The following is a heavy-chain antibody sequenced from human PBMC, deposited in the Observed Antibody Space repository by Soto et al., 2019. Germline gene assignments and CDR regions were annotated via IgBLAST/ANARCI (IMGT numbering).Heavy chain of an antibody. D-gene: IGHD4-4*01. CDR3: AGSVNYQFDY. Sequence: QVQLVQSGAEVKKPGASVKVSCKASGYTFTSYAMHWVRQAPGQRLEWMGWINAGNGNTKYSQKLQGRVTITRDTSESTAYMELSSLRSEDTAVYYCAGSVNYQFDYWGQGTLVTVSS. CDR1: GYTFTSYA. J-gene: IGHJ4*02. CDR2: INAGNGNT. V-gene: IGHV1-3*01.